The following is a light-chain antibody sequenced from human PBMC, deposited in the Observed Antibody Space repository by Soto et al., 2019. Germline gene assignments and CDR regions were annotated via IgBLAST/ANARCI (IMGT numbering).Light chain of an antibody. J-gene: IGKJ1*01. CDR3: QQYNTWPRT. V-gene: IGKV3-15*01. CDR2: GAS. CDR1: QSVSSN. Sequence: EIVMTQSPATLSVSPGERATLSCRASQSVSSNLAWYQQKPGQAPRLLIYGASTRATGIPARFSGSGSGTVLTLTISRLQPADFAVYYCQQYNTWPRTFGQGTKVDIK.